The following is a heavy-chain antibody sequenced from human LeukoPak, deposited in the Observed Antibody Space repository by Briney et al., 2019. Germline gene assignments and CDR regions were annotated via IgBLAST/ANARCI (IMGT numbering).Heavy chain of an antibody. CDR3: ARGLLIAAAGPHSPFGY. V-gene: IGHV1-2*02. Sequence: ASVKVSCKASGYTFTGYFIHWVRQAPGQGLEWMGWINPDSGGTNYAQKFQGRVTMTRDTSISTAYMELSRLRSDDSAVYYCARGLLIAAAGPHSPFGYWGQGTLVTVSS. CDR1: GYTFTGYF. CDR2: INPDSGGT. J-gene: IGHJ4*02. D-gene: IGHD6-13*01.